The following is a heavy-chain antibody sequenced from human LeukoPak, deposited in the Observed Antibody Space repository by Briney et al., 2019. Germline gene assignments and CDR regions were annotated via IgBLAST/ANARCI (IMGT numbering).Heavy chain of an antibody. CDR2: INPNSGDT. V-gene: IGHV1-2*02. D-gene: IGHD6-19*01. J-gene: IGHJ3*02. CDR3: ARDLYSSGWTDAFDI. Sequence: GSVKVSCKASGYTFTGYYMHWVRQAPGQGLEWMGWINPNSGDTDYSQKFQGRVSMTRDTSINTAYMELSRLTSDDTAVYYCARDLYSSGWTDAFDIWGQGTMVTVSS. CDR1: GYTFTGYY.